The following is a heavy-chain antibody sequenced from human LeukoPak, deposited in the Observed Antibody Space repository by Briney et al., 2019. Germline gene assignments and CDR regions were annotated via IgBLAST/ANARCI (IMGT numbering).Heavy chain of an antibody. J-gene: IGHJ4*02. CDR1: GDALSSSTYY. D-gene: IGHD1-20*01. CDR2: IYYSGGT. CDR3: ARRVNWSFDY. V-gene: IGHV4-39*01. Sequence: SSETLSLTCTVSGDALSSSTYYWGWIRQPPGKGPEWIGIIYYSGGTYYNPSLKSRVTISVDTSKNQFSLKLSSVTAADTAVYFCARRVNWSFDYWGQGALVTVSS.